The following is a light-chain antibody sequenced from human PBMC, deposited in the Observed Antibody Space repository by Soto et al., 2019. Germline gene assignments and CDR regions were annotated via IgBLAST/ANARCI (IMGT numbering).Light chain of an antibody. J-gene: IGKJ4*01. CDR2: AAS. CDR3: QQGNSFPLA. V-gene: IGKV1D-12*01. CDR1: QDISSW. Sequence: IQMTQSPSSVATSVGDRVTITCRASQDISSWLAWYQQKPGKAPNLLIYAASSLQSGVPSRLSGSGSGTDFTLTISSLQPEDFATYYCQQGNSFPLAFGGGNKVEIK.